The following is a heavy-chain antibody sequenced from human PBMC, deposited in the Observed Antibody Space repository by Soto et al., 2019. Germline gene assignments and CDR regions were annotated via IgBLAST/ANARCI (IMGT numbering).Heavy chain of an antibody. CDR1: GYNFNQYY. J-gene: IGHJ4*02. D-gene: IGHD4-17*01. CDR3: ERGPDDSDVTRWDH. CDR2: INLRGGTT. Sequence: QVQLVQSGPEVRKPGASVRLSCATSGYNFNQYYIHWVRQAPGQGLEWLGIINLRGGTTEYAHKFRGRVTVTGDTSTRTAYMELSSLRSEDTAVYCCERGPDDSDVTRWDHWGQGPLITVSS. V-gene: IGHV1-46*02.